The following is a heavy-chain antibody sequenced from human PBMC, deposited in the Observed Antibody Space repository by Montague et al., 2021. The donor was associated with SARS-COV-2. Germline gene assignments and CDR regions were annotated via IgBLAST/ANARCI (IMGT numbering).Heavy chain of an antibody. CDR3: ARDQRRYGSGSYYGPHYYYYGMDV. CDR1: VFTVSSNY. V-gene: IGHV3-66*02. J-gene: IGHJ6*02. D-gene: IGHD3-10*01. Sequence: SLRLSCAASVFTVSSNYMSLVRQAPGKGLVWVSVIYSGGSTYYAYSVNGRFTISRDNSKNTLYLQMNSLRAEDTAVYYCARDQRRYGSGSYYGPHYYYYGMDVWGQGTTVTVSS. CDR2: IYSGGST.